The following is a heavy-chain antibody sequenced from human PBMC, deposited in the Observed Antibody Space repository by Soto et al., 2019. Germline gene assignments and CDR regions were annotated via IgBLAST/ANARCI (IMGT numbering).Heavy chain of an antibody. J-gene: IGHJ4*02. V-gene: IGHV4-31*03. CDR1: GGSISSGGYY. D-gene: IGHD2-2*01. CDR3: ARVKWDQLYYFDY. CDR2: IYYSGST. Sequence: PSETLSLTCTVSGGSISSGGYYWSWIRQHPGKGLEWIGYIYYSGSTYYNPSLKSRVTISVDTSKNQFSLKLSSVTAADTAVYYCARVKWDQLYYFDYWGQGALVTVSS.